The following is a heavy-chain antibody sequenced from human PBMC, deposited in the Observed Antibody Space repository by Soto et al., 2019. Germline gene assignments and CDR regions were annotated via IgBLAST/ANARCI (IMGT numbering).Heavy chain of an antibody. Sequence: QITLKESGPPLVKPTQTLTLTCTFSGFSLSINGVAVGWIRQPPGQALEWLALIYWDDDQRYNPSLKNRLTITKDTSRNQVVLIMTNMDPVDTATYYCAHKRDVSRGFKYWGQGTLVTVSS. V-gene: IGHV2-5*02. D-gene: IGHD3-10*01. CDR1: GFSLSINGVA. J-gene: IGHJ4*02. CDR2: IYWDDDQ. CDR3: AHKRDVSRGFKY.